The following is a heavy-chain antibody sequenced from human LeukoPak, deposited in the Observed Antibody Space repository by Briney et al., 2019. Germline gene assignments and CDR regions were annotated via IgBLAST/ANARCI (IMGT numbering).Heavy chain of an antibody. CDR1: GGSISSYY. J-gene: IGHJ3*02. V-gene: IGHV4-4*07. D-gene: IGHD3-3*01. Sequence: SETLSLTCTVSGGSISSYYWSWIRQPARKGLEWIGRIYTSGSTNYNPSLKSRVTMSVDTSKNQFSLKLSSVTAADTAVYYCARDYYDFWSGYPNYAFDIWGQGTMVTVSS. CDR3: ARDYYDFWSGYPNYAFDI. CDR2: IYTSGST.